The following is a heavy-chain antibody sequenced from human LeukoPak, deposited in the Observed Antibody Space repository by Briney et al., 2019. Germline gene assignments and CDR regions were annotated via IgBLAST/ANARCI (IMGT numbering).Heavy chain of an antibody. D-gene: IGHD3-3*01. CDR3: AKGYYDSHRGFFEY. J-gene: IGHJ4*02. Sequence: GGSLRLSCKASGFTFHNYAMTWVRQAPGKGLDWVSTVSGTGTSTFYADSVKVRATISRDNSKNMLYLQMSSLRAEDTAMYYCAKGYYDSHRGFFEYGGLGTLVTVS. V-gene: IGHV3-23*01. CDR2: VSGTGTST. CDR1: GFTFHNYA.